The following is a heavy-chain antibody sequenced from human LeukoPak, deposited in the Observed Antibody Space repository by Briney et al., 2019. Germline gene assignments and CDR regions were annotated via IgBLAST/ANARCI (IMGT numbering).Heavy chain of an antibody. CDR3: ARDLHEDSYGHDAFDI. CDR2: ISSSGSTI. J-gene: IGHJ3*02. D-gene: IGHD5-18*01. CDR1: GFTFSDYY. Sequence: SGESLRLSCAASGFTFSDYYMSWIRQAPGKGLEWVSYISSSGSTIYYADSVKGRFTISRDNAKNSLYLQMNSLRAEDTAVYYCARDLHEDSYGHDAFDIWGQGTMVTVSS. V-gene: IGHV3-11*01.